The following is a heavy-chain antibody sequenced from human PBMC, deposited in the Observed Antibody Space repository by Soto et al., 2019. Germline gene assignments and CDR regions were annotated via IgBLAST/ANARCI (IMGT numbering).Heavy chain of an antibody. CDR3: ARNPRNYGTLYYYYYGMDV. CDR1: GFTFSSYG. Sequence: PGGSLRLSCAASGFTFSSYGMHWVRQAPGKGLEWVAVIWYDGSNKYYADAVKGRFTISRDNSKSTLYLQMNSLRAEDTAVYYCARNPRNYGTLYYYYYGMDVWGQGTTVTVSS. D-gene: IGHD3-16*01. J-gene: IGHJ6*02. V-gene: IGHV3-33*01. CDR2: IWYDGSNK.